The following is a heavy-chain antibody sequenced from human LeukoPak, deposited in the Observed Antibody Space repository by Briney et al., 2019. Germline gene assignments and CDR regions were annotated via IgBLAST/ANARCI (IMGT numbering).Heavy chain of an antibody. D-gene: IGHD6-13*01. CDR3: ARDYTGGSSWYYFDY. CDR2: ISSSGSTI. V-gene: IGHV3-48*03. CDR1: GFTFSSYE. Sequence: GGSLRLSCAASGFTFSSYEMNWVRQAPGKGLEWVSYISSSGSTIYYADSVKGRFTISRDNAKNSLYLQMNSLRAEDTAVYYCARDYTGGSSWYYFDYWGQGALVTVSS. J-gene: IGHJ4*02.